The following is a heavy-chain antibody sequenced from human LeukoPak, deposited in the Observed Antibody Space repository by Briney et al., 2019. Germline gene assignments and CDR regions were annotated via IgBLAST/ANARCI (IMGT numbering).Heavy chain of an antibody. D-gene: IGHD3-3*01. CDR1: GFTFSSYS. Sequence: GGSLRLSCAASGFTFSSYSMNWVRQAPGKGLEYVSAISSNGGSTYYANSVKGRFTISRDNSKNTLYLQMGSLRAEDMAVYYCARILPRTDFWREGWFDPWGQGTLVTVSS. V-gene: IGHV3-64*01. CDR3: ARILPRTDFWREGWFDP. CDR2: ISSNGGST. J-gene: IGHJ5*02.